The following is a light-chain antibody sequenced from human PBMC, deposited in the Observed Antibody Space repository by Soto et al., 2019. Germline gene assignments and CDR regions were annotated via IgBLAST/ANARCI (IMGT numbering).Light chain of an antibody. CDR2: EVI. J-gene: IGLJ1*01. V-gene: IGLV2-23*02. Sequence: QSALTQPASVSGSPGQSITISCTGSSSDVGSYDLVSWYQQHPGEAPKLLIYEVIYRPSGVSDRFSGSKSGNTASLTLSGLQAEDEADYYCRSYAGDSTYVFGTGTKLTVL. CDR1: SSDVGSYDL. CDR3: RSYAGDSTYV.